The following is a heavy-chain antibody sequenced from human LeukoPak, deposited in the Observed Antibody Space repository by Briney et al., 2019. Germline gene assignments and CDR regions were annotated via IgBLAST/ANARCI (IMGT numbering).Heavy chain of an antibody. CDR3: ARDPASSFDY. V-gene: IGHV3-33*01. J-gene: IGHJ4*02. D-gene: IGHD2-15*01. Sequence: GRSLRLSCAASGFTFSSHGMHWVRQAPGKGLEWVAVIWYDGSKRYYAGSVKGRFTISRDDSKNTLYLQMNSLRDEDTAVYYCARDPASSFDYWGQGTLVTVSS. CDR1: GFTFSSHG. CDR2: IWYDGSKR.